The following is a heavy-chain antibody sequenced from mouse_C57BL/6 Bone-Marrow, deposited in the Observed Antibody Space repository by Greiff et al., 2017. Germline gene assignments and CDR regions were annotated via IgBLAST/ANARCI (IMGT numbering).Heavy chain of an antibody. Sequence: EVQLQESGAGLVQPGASLKLSCAASGFTFSDYGMAWVRQGPRKGLEWVAFISNLAYSTYYADTVTGRITISRENATNTLYLEMSSLRSEDTAMYYCARQAYKGVFDYWGQGTTLTVSS. CDR2: ISNLAYST. CDR1: GFTFSDYG. CDR3: ARQAYKGVFDY. J-gene: IGHJ2*01. D-gene: IGHD2-10*01. V-gene: IGHV5-15*01.